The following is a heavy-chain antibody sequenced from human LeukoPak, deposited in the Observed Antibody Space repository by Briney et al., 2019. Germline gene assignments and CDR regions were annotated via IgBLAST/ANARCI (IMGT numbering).Heavy chain of an antibody. Sequence: GGSLRLSCAASGFTYSSYSMNWVRQAPGKGLEWVSYISSSSSSVHYADSVKGRFTISRDNAKNSLYLQMSSLRAEDTAVYYCAKGRSTLEWPYWGQGTLVTVSS. CDR2: ISSSSSSV. D-gene: IGHD3-3*01. J-gene: IGHJ4*02. CDR3: AKGRSTLEWPY. CDR1: GFTYSSYS. V-gene: IGHV3-48*04.